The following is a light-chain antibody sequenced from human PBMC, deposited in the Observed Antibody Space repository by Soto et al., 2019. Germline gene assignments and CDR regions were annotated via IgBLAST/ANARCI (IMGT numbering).Light chain of an antibody. V-gene: IGLV8-61*01. CDR2: STD. CDR3: VLYMGSGIPV. J-gene: IGLJ2*01. CDR1: SGSVSTSYY. Sequence: QAVVTQDPSFSVSPGGSVTLTCGLSSGSVSTSYYPTWYQQTPGQAPRTLIYSTDTRSSGVPDRFSDSIFGNKAALTITGTPADDDAVYYCVLYMGSGIPVFGAGTKLTVL.